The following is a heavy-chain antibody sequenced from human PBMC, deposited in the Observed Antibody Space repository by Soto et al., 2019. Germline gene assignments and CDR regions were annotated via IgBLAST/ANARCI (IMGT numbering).Heavy chain of an antibody. CDR1: GFTFSSYG. V-gene: IGHV3-33*01. CDR3: ARVAWDTAMVIRYYYFYMAV. J-gene: IGHJ6*03. Sequence: QVQLVESGGGVVQPGRSLRLSCAASGFTFSSYGMHWVRQAPGKGLEWVEVIWYDGSNKYYADSVKGRFTISRDNSKNTLYLQMNRLRAEDTAVYYCARVAWDTAMVIRYYYFYMAVWGKGNTVTVSS. CDR2: IWYDGSNK. D-gene: IGHD5-18*01.